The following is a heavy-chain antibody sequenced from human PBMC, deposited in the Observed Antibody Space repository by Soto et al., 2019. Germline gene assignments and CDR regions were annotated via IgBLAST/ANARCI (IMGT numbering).Heavy chain of an antibody. CDR3: ARSYGSGSRPFDY. CDR1: GGTFSSYT. CDR2: IIPILGMS. D-gene: IGHD3-10*01. J-gene: IGHJ4*02. V-gene: IGHV1-69*02. Sequence: SVKVSCKASGGTFSSYTINWVRQAPGHGLEWMGRIIPILGMSTYAQKFQGRVTIIADKSTSTAYMQLSSLTSEDTAIYYCARSYGSGSRPFDYWGQGTLVTVSS.